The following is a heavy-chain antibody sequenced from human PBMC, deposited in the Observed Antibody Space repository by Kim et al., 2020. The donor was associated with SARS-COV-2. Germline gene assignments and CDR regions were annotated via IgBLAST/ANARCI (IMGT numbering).Heavy chain of an antibody. CDR2: IKQDGTEK. J-gene: IGHJ4*02. D-gene: IGHD6-13*01. CDR3: ARETGTWYIHYLDY. Sequence: GGSLRLSCAASGFTLSTYWMSWVRQAPGKGLEWVASIKQDGTEKYYVESVKGRFTISRDNAENSLYLQMNSLRAEDTAMYFCARETGTWYIHYLDYWGQGMVVTVSS. CDR1: GFTLSTYW. V-gene: IGHV3-7*01.